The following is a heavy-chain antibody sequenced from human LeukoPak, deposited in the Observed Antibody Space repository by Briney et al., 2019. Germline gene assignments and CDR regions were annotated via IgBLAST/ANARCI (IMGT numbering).Heavy chain of an antibody. V-gene: IGHV1-18*01. Sequence: ASVKVFCKASGYTFTTYGISWVRQAPGQGLEWMGWISAYNGNTNYAQKLQGRVTMTTDTSTSTAYMELRSLRSDDTAVYYCASGYCSGSSCYSLLDFRGQGTLVTVSS. D-gene: IGHD2-15*01. CDR1: GYTFTTYG. J-gene: IGHJ4*02. CDR2: ISAYNGNT. CDR3: ASGYCSGSSCYSLLDF.